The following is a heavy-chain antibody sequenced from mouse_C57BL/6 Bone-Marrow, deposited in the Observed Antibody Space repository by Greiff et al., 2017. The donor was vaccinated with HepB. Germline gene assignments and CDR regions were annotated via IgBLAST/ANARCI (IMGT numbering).Heavy chain of an antibody. V-gene: IGHV1-55*01. CDR2: IYPGSGST. CDR1: GYTFTSYW. CDR3: ARGTYGNRPAWFAY. Sequence: QVQLQQPGAELVKPGASVKMSCKASGYTFTSYWITWVKQRPGQGLEWIGDIYPGSGSTNYNEKFKSKATLTVDTSSSTAYMQRSSLTSEDSVVYYCARGTYGNRPAWFAYWGQGTLVTVSA. D-gene: IGHD2-1*01. J-gene: IGHJ3*01.